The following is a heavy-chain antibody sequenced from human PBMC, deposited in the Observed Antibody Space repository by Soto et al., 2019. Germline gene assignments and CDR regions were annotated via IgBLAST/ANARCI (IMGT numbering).Heavy chain of an antibody. Sequence: QVQLVQSGAEVKKPGSSVTVSCKASGGTFSSYAVSWVRQAPGQGLEWMGGIIPIFGTTNYPLKFQGRVSITADQSTSTAYMELSSLTSKDTAVYYCARPYNSSLESSYYYAVDVWGQGTTVIVSS. CDR1: GGTFSSYA. V-gene: IGHV1-69*12. CDR3: ARPYNSSLESSYYYAVDV. J-gene: IGHJ6*02. CDR2: IIPIFGTT. D-gene: IGHD6-13*01.